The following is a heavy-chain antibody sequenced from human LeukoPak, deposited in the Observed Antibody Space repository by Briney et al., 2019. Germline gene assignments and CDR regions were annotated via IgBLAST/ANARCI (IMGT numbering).Heavy chain of an antibody. D-gene: IGHD4-17*01. CDR3: ARALRATVTIAEYFQH. J-gene: IGHJ1*01. CDR2: ISSSSSYI. V-gene: IGHV3-21*01. Sequence: GGSLRLSCAASGFIFSTYSMNWVRQAPGKGLEWVSSISSSSSYIYYADSVKGRFTISRDHAKNSLYLEMNSLRAEDTAVYYCARALRATVTIAEYFQHWGQGTLVTVSS. CDR1: GFIFSTYS.